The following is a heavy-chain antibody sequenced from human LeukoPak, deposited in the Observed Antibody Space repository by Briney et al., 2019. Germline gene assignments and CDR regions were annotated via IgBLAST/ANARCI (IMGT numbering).Heavy chain of an antibody. J-gene: IGHJ4*02. CDR1: GFTFSSYG. CDR3: AKDWAITMVRGALDY. CDR2: ISYDGSNK. D-gene: IGHD3-10*01. Sequence: RGSLRLSCAASGFTFSSYGMHWVRQAPGKRLEWVAVISYDGSNKYYADSVKGRFTISRDNSKNTLYLQMNSLRAEDTAVYYCAKDWAITMVRGALDYWGQGTLVTVSS. V-gene: IGHV3-30*18.